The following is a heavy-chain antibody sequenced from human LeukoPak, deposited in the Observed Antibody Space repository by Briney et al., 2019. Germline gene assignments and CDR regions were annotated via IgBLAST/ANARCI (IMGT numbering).Heavy chain of an antibody. CDR1: GYTFTSYA. CDR3: ARGYCGGDCYPRIYYYYGMDV. Sequence: GASVKVSCKASGYTFTSYAMNWARQAPGQGLEWMGWINTNTGNPTYAQGFTGRFVFSLDTSVSTAYLQISSLKAEDTAVYYCARGYCGGDCYPRIYYYYGMDVWGQGTTVTVSS. J-gene: IGHJ6*02. D-gene: IGHD2-21*02. V-gene: IGHV7-4-1*02. CDR2: INTNTGNP.